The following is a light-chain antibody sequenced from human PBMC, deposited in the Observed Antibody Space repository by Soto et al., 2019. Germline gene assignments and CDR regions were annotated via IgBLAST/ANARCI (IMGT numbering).Light chain of an antibody. CDR1: QSISSY. J-gene: IGKJ4*01. CDR3: QQTHTTFT. V-gene: IGKV1-39*01. Sequence: DIQMTQSPSSLSASVGDRVTITCRASQSISSYLNWYQQKPGKAPKLLIYAASSLQSAVPSRFSGSGSGTDFTLTISSLQPEDFAIYYCQQTHTTFTFGGGTTVEIK. CDR2: AAS.